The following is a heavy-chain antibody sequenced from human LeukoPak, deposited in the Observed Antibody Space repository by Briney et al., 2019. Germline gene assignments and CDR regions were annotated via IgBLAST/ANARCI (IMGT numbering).Heavy chain of an antibody. CDR2: IYHSGST. CDR3: ARDEGRDYYFDY. Sequence: SETLSLTCTVSGGSISSGGYYWSWIRQPPGKGLEWIGYIYHSGSTYYNPSLKSRVTISVDTSKNQFSLKLSSVTAADTAVYYCARDEGRDYYFDYWGQGTLVTVSS. J-gene: IGHJ4*02. CDR1: GGSISSGGYY. D-gene: IGHD2-15*01. V-gene: IGHV4-30-2*01.